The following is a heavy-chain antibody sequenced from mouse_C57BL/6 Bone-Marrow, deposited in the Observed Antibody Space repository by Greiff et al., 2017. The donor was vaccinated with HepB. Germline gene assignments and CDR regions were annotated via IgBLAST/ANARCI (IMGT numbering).Heavy chain of an antibody. J-gene: IGHJ4*01. V-gene: IGHV5-12*01. CDR1: GFTFSDYY. Sequence: EVKLVESGGGLVQPGGSLKLSCAASGFTFSDYYMYWVRQTPEKRLEWVAYISNGGGSTYYPDTVKGRFTITRDNAKYTLYLQMSRLKSEDTAMYYCARPTYDCGSSYGAMDYWGQGTSVTVSS. D-gene: IGHD1-1*01. CDR3: ARPTYDCGSSYGAMDY. CDR2: ISNGGGST.